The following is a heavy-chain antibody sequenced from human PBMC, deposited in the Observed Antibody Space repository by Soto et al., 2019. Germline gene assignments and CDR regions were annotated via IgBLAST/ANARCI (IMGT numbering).Heavy chain of an antibody. J-gene: IGHJ4*02. Sequence: QVQLVQSGTEVKRPGASVKVACKASGYTFTTYGISWVRQAPGQGLEWMGWISAYSGNTNIAQKLQGRVTMTTDTSTTTAYMELRSLRSDDTAVYYCARDHTSSGWFGGHDYWGQGTLVTVSS. V-gene: IGHV1-18*01. CDR3: ARDHTSSGWFGGHDY. CDR1: GYTFTTYG. CDR2: ISAYSGNT. D-gene: IGHD6-19*01.